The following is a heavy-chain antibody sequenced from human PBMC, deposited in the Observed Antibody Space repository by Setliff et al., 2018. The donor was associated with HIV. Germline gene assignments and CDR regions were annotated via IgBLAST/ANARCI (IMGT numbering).Heavy chain of an antibody. V-gene: IGHV1-58*02. J-gene: IGHJ3*02. CDR3: AATKGDWDRLLDAFDI. Sequence: SVKVSCKASGFTFTSSVMQWVRQARGQSPEWMGWIVVGSGATNYAQKFQERVTITRDMSTRTAYMEMSSLKYEDTAVYYCAATKGDWDRLLDAFDIWGQGTMVTVSS. CDR2: IVVGSGAT. CDR1: GFTFTSSV. D-gene: IGHD2-21*02.